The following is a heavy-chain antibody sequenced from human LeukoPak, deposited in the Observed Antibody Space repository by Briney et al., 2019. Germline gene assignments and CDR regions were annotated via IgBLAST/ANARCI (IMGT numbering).Heavy chain of an antibody. V-gene: IGHV3-30*02. D-gene: IGHD2-2*02. CDR3: AKERCSSTSCYMGGAYYFDY. CDR1: GFTFSSYG. Sequence: GGSLRLSCAASGFTFSSYGMHWVRQAPGKGLEWVAFIRYDGSNKYYADSVKGRFTISRDNSKNTLYLQMNSLRAEDTAVYYCAKERCSSTSCYMGGAYYFDYWGQGTLVTVSS. J-gene: IGHJ4*02. CDR2: IRYDGSNK.